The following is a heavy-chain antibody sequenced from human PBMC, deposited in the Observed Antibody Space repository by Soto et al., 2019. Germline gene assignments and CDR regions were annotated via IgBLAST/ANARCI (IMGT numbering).Heavy chain of an antibody. D-gene: IGHD6-19*01. J-gene: IGHJ4*02. CDR3: ASRSGWYFDY. CDR2: IWYDGSNK. Sequence: GALRLSCAASGFTFSSYGMHWVRQAPGKGLEWVAVIWYDGSNKYYADSVKGRFTISRDNSKNTLYLQMNSLRAEDTAVYYCASRSGWYFDYWGQGTLVTVSS. V-gene: IGHV3-33*01. CDR1: GFTFSSYG.